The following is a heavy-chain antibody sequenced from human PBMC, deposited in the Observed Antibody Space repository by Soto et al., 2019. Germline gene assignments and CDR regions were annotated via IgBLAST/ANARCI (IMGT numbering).Heavy chain of an antibody. D-gene: IGHD5-12*01. CDR2: IYYSGST. CDR3: ARDGVEMATIIAY. CDR1: GGSISSGGYY. Sequence: SETLSLTCTVSGGSISSGGYYWSWIRKHPGKGLEWIGYIYYSGSTYYNPSLKSRVTMTRDTSTSTVYMELSSLRSEDTAVYYCARDGVEMATIIAYWGQGTLLTVSS. V-gene: IGHV4-31*03. J-gene: IGHJ4*02.